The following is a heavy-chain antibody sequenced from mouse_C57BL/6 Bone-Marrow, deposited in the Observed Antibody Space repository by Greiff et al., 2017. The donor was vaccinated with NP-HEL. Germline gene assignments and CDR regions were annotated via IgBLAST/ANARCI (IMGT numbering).Heavy chain of an antibody. Sequence: EVKLVESGGGLVQPGESLKLSCESNEYEFPSHDMSWVRKTPEKRLELVAAINRDGGSTYYPDTMERRFIISRDNTKKTLYLQMSSLRSEDTALYYCAIYYGYLYAMDDWGQGTSVTVSS. D-gene: IGHD2-2*01. J-gene: IGHJ4*01. CDR3: AIYYGYLYAMDD. CDR1: EYEFPSHD. CDR2: INRDGGST. V-gene: IGHV5-2*01.